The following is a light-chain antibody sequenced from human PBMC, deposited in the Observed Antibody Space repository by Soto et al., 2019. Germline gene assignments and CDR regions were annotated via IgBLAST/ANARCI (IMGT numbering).Light chain of an antibody. CDR2: DTV. CDR3: HQYSGPPYT. J-gene: IGKJ2*01. V-gene: IGKV3-20*01. Sequence: EIVLTQSPGTLSLSPGERVTLSCRASPTVSSSYFGWFQQRPGQAPSLLIYDTVYRATGIPDRFSTSGSGTDFTLTISRLEPEDFAVYYCHQYSGPPYTVGQGTKLEI. CDR1: PTVSSSY.